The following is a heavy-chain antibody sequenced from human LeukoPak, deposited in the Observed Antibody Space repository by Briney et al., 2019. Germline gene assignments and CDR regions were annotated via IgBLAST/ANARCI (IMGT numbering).Heavy chain of an antibody. CDR3: ARSGYYPSSGFRGDFDI. J-gene: IGHJ3*02. D-gene: IGHD3-22*01. Sequence: SETLSLTCTVSGGSISSSSYYWGWIRQPPGKGLEWIGTIYKSGSTYYNPSLKSRVTISVDTSKNQFALKLSSVTAADTAMYYCARSGYYPSSGFRGDFDIWGQGTMVTVSS. CDR2: IYKSGST. CDR1: GGSISSSSYY. V-gene: IGHV4-39*01.